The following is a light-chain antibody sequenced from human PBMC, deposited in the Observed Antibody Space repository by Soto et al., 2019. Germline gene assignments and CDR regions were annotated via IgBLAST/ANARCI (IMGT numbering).Light chain of an antibody. CDR1: ISDIGGYEY. Sequence: QSALTQPASVSGSPGQSITISCTGTISDIGGYEYVSWYRQHPGKAPRLMIYEVTYRPSGVSNRFSGSKSGSTASLTISGLQAEDEADYYCSSYTDSSTLGLYVFGTGTKVTVL. CDR3: SSYTDSSTLGLYV. V-gene: IGLV2-14*01. J-gene: IGLJ1*01. CDR2: EVT.